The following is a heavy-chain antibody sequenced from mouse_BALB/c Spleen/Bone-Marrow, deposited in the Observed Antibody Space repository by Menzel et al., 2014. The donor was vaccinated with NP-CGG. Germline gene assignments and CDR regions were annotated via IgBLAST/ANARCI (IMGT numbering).Heavy chain of an antibody. V-gene: IGHV2-6-7*01. D-gene: IGHD2-14*01. CDR2: IWGDGST. CDR3: ARKGYDENYYAMDY. CDR1: GFSLTGYG. J-gene: IGHJ4*01. Sequence: QVQLKESGPGLVAPSQSLSITCTVSGFSLTGYGVNWVRQPPGKGLEWLGMIWGDGSTDYNSALKSRLSISKDNSKSQVFFKMNSLQTDDTARFYCARKGYDENYYAMDYWGKGPSVNVSS.